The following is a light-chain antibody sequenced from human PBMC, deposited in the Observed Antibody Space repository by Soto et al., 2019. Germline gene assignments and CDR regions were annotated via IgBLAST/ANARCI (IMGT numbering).Light chain of an antibody. Sequence: EIVMTQSPATLSVSPGERATLSCRASQSVSSKLAWYQQKPGQAPRLIIYGASTRATGIPARFSGSGSGTEFTLTISSLQYEDFAVYYCQQYNNGLTFGGGTKVEIK. V-gene: IGKV3-15*01. CDR2: GAS. CDR1: QSVSSK. CDR3: QQYNNGLT. J-gene: IGKJ4*01.